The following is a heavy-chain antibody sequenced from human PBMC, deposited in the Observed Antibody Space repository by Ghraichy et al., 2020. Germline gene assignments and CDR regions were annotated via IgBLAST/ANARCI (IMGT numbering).Heavy chain of an antibody. CDR1: GGTFSSYA. J-gene: IGHJ3*02. V-gene: IGHV1-69*06. CDR3: ARDSHNHDAFDI. CDR2: IIPIFGTA. Sequence: SVKVSCKASGGTFSSYAISWVRQAPGQGLEWMGGIIPIFGTANYAQKFQGRVTITADKSTSTAYMELSSLRSEDTAVYYCARDSHNHDAFDIWGQGTMVTVSS.